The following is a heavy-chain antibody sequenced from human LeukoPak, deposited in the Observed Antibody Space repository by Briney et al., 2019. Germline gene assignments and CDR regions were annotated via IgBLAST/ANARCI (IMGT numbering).Heavy chain of an antibody. Sequence: PSETLSLTCTVSGGSISSYYWSWIRQPPGKGLEWIGSIYHSGSTYYNPSLKSRDTISVDTSKNQFSLKLSSVTAADTAVYYCAREMATIDYWGQGTLVTVSS. CDR2: IYHSGST. D-gene: IGHD5-24*01. J-gene: IGHJ4*02. CDR3: AREMATIDY. V-gene: IGHV4-38-2*02. CDR1: GGSISSYY.